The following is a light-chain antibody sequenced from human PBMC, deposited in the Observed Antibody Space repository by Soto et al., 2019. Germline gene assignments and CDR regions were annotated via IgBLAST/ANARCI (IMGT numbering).Light chain of an antibody. CDR1: QNVSTY. J-gene: IGKJ3*01. Sequence: EIVLTQSPATLSLSPGERVTLSCRASQNVSTYLAWYQQKPGQAPRLLIYDASDRATGIPARFSGSGSGTDFTLTISSQEPEDSAVYYCQQRTNWLTFGPATKVDIK. CDR3: QQRTNWLT. V-gene: IGKV3-11*01. CDR2: DAS.